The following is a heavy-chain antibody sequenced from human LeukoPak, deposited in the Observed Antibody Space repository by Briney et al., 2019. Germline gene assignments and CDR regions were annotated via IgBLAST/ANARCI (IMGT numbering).Heavy chain of an antibody. CDR2: INDRGHT. CDR1: GGSFSVYH. J-gene: IGHJ4*02. CDR3: ARDPTTVVTTPYYFDF. Sequence: SETLSLTCAVHGGSFSVYHWNWIRQSPGKGPEWIGEINDRGHTNYNPSLESRITISVDTSKKQFSLNLSSVTAADTAVYYCARDPTTVVTTPYYFDFWGQGTLVTVSS. D-gene: IGHD4-23*01. V-gene: IGHV4-34*01.